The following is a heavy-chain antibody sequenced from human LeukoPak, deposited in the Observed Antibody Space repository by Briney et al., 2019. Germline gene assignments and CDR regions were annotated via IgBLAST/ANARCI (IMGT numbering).Heavy chain of an antibody. CDR3: AREHYYGSGSYYEPGFYYYYYMDV. V-gene: IGHV1-18*01. CDR2: ISAYNGNT. Sequence: GASVKVSCKASGYTFTSYGISWVRQAPGQGLEWMGWISAYNGNTNYAQKLQGRVTMTTDTSTSTAYMELGSLRSDDTAVYYCAREHYYGSGSYYEPGFYYYYYMDVWGKGTTVTVSS. CDR1: GYTFTSYG. J-gene: IGHJ6*03. D-gene: IGHD3-10*01.